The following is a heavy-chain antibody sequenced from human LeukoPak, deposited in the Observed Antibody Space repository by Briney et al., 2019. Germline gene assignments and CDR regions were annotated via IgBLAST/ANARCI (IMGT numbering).Heavy chain of an antibody. CDR2: IYYGGSA. CDR3: ARDMRQLQYYYYYYMDV. Sequence: PSDTLSLTCTVSGGSITSSGFYWGWIRQPPGKGLEWIGNIYYGGSAYYNPSLKSRVTISVDTSKNQFSLKLRSVTAADTAVYYCARDMRQLQYYYYYYMDVWGKGTTVTVSS. J-gene: IGHJ6*03. CDR1: GGSITSSGFY. D-gene: IGHD6-6*01. V-gene: IGHV4-39*07.